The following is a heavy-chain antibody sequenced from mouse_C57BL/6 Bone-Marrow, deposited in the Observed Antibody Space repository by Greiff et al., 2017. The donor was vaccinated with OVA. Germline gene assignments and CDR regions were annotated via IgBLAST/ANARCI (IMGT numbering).Heavy chain of an antibody. Sequence: EAGGGLVQPKGSLTLSCAASGFSFNTYAMTWVRQAPGKGLEWVARIRSKSNNYATYYADSVKDRFTISRDDSESMLYLQMNNLKTEDTAMYYCVRHDVYWYFDVWGTGTTVTVSS. CDR1: GFSFNTYA. D-gene: IGHD2-3*01. CDR2: IRSKSNNYAT. V-gene: IGHV10-1*01. J-gene: IGHJ1*03. CDR3: VRHDVYWYFDV.